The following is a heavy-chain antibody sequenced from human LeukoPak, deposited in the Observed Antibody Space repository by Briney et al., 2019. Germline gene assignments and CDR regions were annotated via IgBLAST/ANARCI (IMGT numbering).Heavy chain of an antibody. J-gene: IGHJ4*02. V-gene: IGHV4-34*01. D-gene: IGHD2-21*02. CDR2: INHCVNS. CDR3: ARGGFYCGGDCYVDY. Sequence: SETLSLTCGVYGGSFSVYYWSWIRQPPGKGLEWIGEINHCVNSHFNPSLKTPNNMSVVKSKNQFSVELSSVYAASAAVYYCARGGFYCGGDCYVDYWGQGTLVTVSS. CDR1: GGSFSVYY.